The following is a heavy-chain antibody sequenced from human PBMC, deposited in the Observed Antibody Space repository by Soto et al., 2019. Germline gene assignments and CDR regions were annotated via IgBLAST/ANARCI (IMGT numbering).Heavy chain of an antibody. V-gene: IGHV1-46*01. D-gene: IGHD2-15*01. CDR3: AKTLSGGSYTASLFDY. Sequence: QVQLVQSGAEVKKPGASVKVSCKASGFTFTRYYIHWVRQAPGQGLEWMGLIHPGLGNTTYAQKFKGRVTMTTDTSTSSVYMELSRMRSGDRAGYYCAKTLSGGSYTASLFDYWGQGTLVTVSS. CDR1: GFTFTRYY. CDR2: IHPGLGNT. J-gene: IGHJ4*02.